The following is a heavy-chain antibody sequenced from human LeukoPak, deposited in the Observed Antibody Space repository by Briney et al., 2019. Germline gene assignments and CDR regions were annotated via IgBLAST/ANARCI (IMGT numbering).Heavy chain of an antibody. Sequence: PSETLSLTCTVSGYSISSGHYWGWIRQPPGKGLEWIGSMYHSGSTYYNPPLKSRVTISEDTSKNQFSLKLRSVTAADTAVYYCARTQDCSGGSCYSGDAFDIWGQGTMVTVSS. V-gene: IGHV4-38-2*02. CDR3: ARTQDCSGGSCYSGDAFDI. J-gene: IGHJ3*02. CDR1: GYSISSGHY. CDR2: MYHSGST. D-gene: IGHD2-15*01.